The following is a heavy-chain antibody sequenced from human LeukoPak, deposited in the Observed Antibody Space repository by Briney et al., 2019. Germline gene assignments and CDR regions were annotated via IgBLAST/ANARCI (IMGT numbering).Heavy chain of an antibody. CDR3: ARYTDYYDSSGASDAFDI. J-gene: IGHJ3*02. CDR1: GGTFSSYA. Sequence: ASVKVSCKASGGTFSSYAISWVRQAPGQGLEWMGRIIPILGIANYAQKFQGRVTITADKSTSTAYMELSNLRSEDTAVYYCARYTDYYDSSGASDAFDIWGQGTMVTVSS. V-gene: IGHV1-69*04. D-gene: IGHD3-22*01. CDR2: IIPILGIA.